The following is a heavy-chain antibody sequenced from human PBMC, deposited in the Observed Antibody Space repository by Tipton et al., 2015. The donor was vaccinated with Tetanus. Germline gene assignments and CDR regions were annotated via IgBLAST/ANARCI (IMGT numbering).Heavy chain of an antibody. CDR2: VYPTGSA. J-gene: IGHJ6*02. Sequence: TLSLTCTVSGGSVSSGSDYWMWIRQPPGKGLEWIGHVYPTGSAYYNPDLESRVTLSVDKSKNQFSLNMRSVTAADTAMYYCGRLYCGGDCYSPYYNGVDVWGQGTPVIVSS. CDR1: GGSVSSGSDY. D-gene: IGHD2-21*02. V-gene: IGHV4-61*09. CDR3: GRLYCGGDCYSPYYNGVDV.